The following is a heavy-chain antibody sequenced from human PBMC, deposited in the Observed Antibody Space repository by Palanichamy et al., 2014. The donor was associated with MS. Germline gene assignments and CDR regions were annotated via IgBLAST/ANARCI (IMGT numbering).Heavy chain of an antibody. D-gene: IGHD4-17*01. Sequence: QVQLVESGGGVVQPGRSLRLSCAASGFTFSSFGMLWVRQAPGKGLEWVALIWYDGSDKYYADSVKGRFTISRDNSQNTLYLQLNSLRAEDTALYYCARGSNLGGDYILSWGQGTLVTVSS. V-gene: IGHV3-33*01. J-gene: IGHJ1*01. CDR2: IWYDGSDK. CDR1: GFTFSSFG. CDR3: ARGSNLGGDYILS.